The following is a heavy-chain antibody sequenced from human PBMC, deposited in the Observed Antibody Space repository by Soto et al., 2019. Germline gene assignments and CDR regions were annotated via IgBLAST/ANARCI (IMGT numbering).Heavy chain of an antibody. CDR1: GYTFTTYP. Sequence: ASVKVSCKPSGYTFTTYPIHWARQAPGQSLEWMGWINPANGDTGYSQNFQGRVTITRDASASTAYMELSSLRSEDTAVYYCARKDYYGSGIYYFDYWGQGTLVTVSS. V-gene: IGHV1-3*01. CDR2: INPANGDT. J-gene: IGHJ4*02. CDR3: ARKDYYGSGIYYFDY. D-gene: IGHD3-10*01.